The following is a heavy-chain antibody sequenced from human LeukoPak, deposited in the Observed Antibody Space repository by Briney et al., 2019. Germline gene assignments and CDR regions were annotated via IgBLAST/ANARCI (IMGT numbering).Heavy chain of an antibody. V-gene: IGHV1-46*01. CDR1: GYTFTSYY. J-gene: IGHJ4*02. D-gene: IGHD3-10*01. CDR2: INPSGGST. CDR3: ARVPHYYGSGSPQDY. Sequence: ASVKVSCKASGYTFTSYYMHWVRQAPGQGLEWMGIINPSGGSTSYAQKFQGRVTVTRDTSASTVYKELSSLRSEDTAVYYCARVPHYYGSGSPQDYWGQGTLVTVSS.